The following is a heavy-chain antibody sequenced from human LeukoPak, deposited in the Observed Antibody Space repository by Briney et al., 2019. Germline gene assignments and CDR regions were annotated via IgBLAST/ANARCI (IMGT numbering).Heavy chain of an antibody. CDR3: ARGRYGDYAY. Sequence: SETLSLTCAVSGGSISSGGYSWSWIRQPPGKGLEWIGYIYHSGSTYYNPSLKSRVTISVDRSKNQFSLKLSSVTAADTAVYYCARGRYGDYAYWGQGTLVTVSS. D-gene: IGHD4-17*01. V-gene: IGHV4-30-2*01. J-gene: IGHJ4*02. CDR1: GGSISSGGYS. CDR2: IYHSGST.